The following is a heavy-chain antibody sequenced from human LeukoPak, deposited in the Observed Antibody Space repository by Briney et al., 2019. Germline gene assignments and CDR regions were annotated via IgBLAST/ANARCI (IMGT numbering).Heavy chain of an antibody. CDR3: ASPYDYGDHYLDALHI. J-gene: IGHJ3*02. CDR1: GFTFSSYG. Sequence: GGSLRLSCAASGFTFSSYGMHWVRQAPGKGLEWVTFIRYDGRNKYFADSVKGRFTISRDDSKNTLYLQMNSLRAEDTAVYYCASPYDYGDHYLDALHIWGQGTIVTVSS. D-gene: IGHD4-17*01. CDR2: IRYDGRNK. V-gene: IGHV3-30*02.